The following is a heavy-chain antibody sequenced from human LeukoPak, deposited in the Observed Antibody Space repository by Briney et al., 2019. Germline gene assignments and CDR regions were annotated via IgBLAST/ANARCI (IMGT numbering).Heavy chain of an antibody. V-gene: IGHV4-39*01. CDR1: GGSISSSSYY. Sequence: KPSETLSLTCTVSGGSISSSSYYWGWIRQPPGKGLEWIGSIYYSGSTYYNPSLKSRVTISVDTSKNQFSLKLSSVTAADTAVYYCARSVMVTAIDAFDIWGQGIMVTVSS. D-gene: IGHD2-21*02. CDR2: IYYSGST. J-gene: IGHJ3*02. CDR3: ARSVMVTAIDAFDI.